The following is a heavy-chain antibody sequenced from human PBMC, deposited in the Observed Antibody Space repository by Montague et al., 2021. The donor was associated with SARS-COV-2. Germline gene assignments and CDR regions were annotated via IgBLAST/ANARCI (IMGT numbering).Heavy chain of an antibody. D-gene: IGHD3-10*01. CDR3: ARWAALIYYYGLDV. J-gene: IGHJ6*02. V-gene: IGHV4-4*02. Sequence: SETLSLTCAVSGGSISSSNWWSWVRQPPGKGLEWIGEIYHSGSTNYNPSLKSRVTISVDKSKNQFSLKLSSVTAADTAMYFCARWAALIYYYGLDVWGRGTTVTVSS. CDR2: IYHSGST. CDR1: GGSISSSNW.